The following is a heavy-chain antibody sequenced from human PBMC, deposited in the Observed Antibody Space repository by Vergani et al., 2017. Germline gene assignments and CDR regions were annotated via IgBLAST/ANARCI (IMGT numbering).Heavy chain of an antibody. D-gene: IGHD3-3*01. J-gene: IGHJ6*04. V-gene: IGHV4-34*01. CDR3: RWEYYDCWSGYGGTWDV. CDR2: INHSGST. CDR1: GGSFSGYY. Sequence: QVQLQQWGAGLLKPSETLSLTCAVYGGSFSGYYWSWIRQPPGKGLEWIGEINHSGSTNYNPSLKSRVTIAVDTSKNRFSLKLSSVSAADTAVYYCRWEYYDCWSGYGGTWDVWGKGTTVTVSS.